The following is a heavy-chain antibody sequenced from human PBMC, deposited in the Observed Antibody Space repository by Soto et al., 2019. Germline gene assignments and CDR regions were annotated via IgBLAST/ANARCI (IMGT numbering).Heavy chain of an antibody. J-gene: IGHJ6*02. CDR2: IWYDGSLT. Sequence: GGSLRLSCAASGFTFSSYGMHWVRQAPGKGLEWVAIIWYDGSLTYYADSVKGRFTISRDNSKNTLHLQMNSLRAEDSAVYYCARERVRGPNYYYYAMDVWGQGTTVTVSS. V-gene: IGHV3-33*01. CDR1: GFTFSSYG. D-gene: IGHD3-10*01. CDR3: ARERVRGPNYYYYAMDV.